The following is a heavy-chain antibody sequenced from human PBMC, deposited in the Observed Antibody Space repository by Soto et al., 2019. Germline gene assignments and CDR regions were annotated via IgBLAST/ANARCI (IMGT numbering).Heavy chain of an antibody. V-gene: IGHV4-59*08. D-gene: IGHD3-16*01. Sequence: QVQLQESGPGLVKPSETLSLTCTVSGGSISSYDWSWIRQPPGKGLEWIGYIYYSGSTNYNPSLKSRVTITVDTSKNQFSLKLSSVTAADTAVYYCARRWGDAFDIWGQGTMVTVSS. CDR1: GGSISSYD. CDR2: IYYSGST. J-gene: IGHJ3*02. CDR3: ARRWGDAFDI.